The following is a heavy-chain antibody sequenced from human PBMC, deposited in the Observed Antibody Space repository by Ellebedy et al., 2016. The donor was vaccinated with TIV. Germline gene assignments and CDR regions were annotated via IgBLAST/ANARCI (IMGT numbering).Heavy chain of an antibody. V-gene: IGHV1-46*01. Sequence: ASVKVSXXASGYTFTSYYLHWVRQAPGQGLEWMGLINPSSGSTSYAQKFQGRVTMTRDTSTTTVYMNLSSLRSEDTAVYYCARDRVTTYYYDSSVSEGAFDIWGQGTMVTVSS. CDR1: GYTFTSYY. D-gene: IGHD3-22*01. CDR3: ARDRVTTYYYDSSVSEGAFDI. CDR2: INPSSGST. J-gene: IGHJ3*02.